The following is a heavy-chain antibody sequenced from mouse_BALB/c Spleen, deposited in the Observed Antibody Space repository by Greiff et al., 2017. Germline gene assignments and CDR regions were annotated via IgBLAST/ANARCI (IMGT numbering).Heavy chain of an antibody. CDR2: IWTGGGT. CDR3: VRDKYYGSSYGYFDV. Sequence: QVQLKESGPGLVAPSQSLSITCTVSGFSLTSYDISWIRQPPGKGLEWLGVIWTGGGTNYNSAFMSRLSISKDNSKSQVFLKMNSLQTDDTAIYYCVRDKYYGSSYGYFDVWGAGTTVTVSS. J-gene: IGHJ1*01. CDR1: GFSLTSYD. V-gene: IGHV2-9-2*01. D-gene: IGHD1-1*01.